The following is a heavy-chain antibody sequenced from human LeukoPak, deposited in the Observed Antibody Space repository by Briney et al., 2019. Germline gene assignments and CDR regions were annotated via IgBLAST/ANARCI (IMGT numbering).Heavy chain of an antibody. CDR3: ARDQGSMIVVRMTNWYFDL. Sequence: GGSLRLSCAASAFTFSNYWMSWVRQAPGKGLEWVANINQDGSEIYYVDSVKGRFTISRDNAKNSLYLQINSLRAEDTAVYYCARDQGSMIVVRMTNWYFDLWGRGTLVTLSS. CDR1: AFTFSNYW. CDR2: INQDGSEI. V-gene: IGHV3-7*01. J-gene: IGHJ2*01. D-gene: IGHD3-22*01.